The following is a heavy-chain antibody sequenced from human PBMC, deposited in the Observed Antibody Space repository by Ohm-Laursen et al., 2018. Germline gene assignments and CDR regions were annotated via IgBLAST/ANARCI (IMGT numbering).Heavy chain of an antibody. D-gene: IGHD6-19*01. CDR2: TTSSSSYI. V-gene: IGHV3-21*01. J-gene: IGHJ4*02. CDR1: GFTFSSHS. CDR3: ARDGFLWWEGVDSSGWYSDY. Sequence: SLRLSCAASGFTFSSHSMNWVRQAPGKGLEWVSSTTSSSSYIYYADSVKGRFTISRDNAKNSLYLQMNSLRAEDTAVYYCARDGFLWWEGVDSSGWYSDYWGQGTLVTVSS.